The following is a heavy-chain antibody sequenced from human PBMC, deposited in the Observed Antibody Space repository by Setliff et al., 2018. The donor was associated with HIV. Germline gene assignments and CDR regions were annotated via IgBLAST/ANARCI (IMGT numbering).Heavy chain of an antibody. D-gene: IGHD6-13*01. CDR1: GYTFTNYY. CDR3: ARAGIAAGEAFDI. CDR2: INPSGGST. V-gene: IGHV1-46*01. J-gene: IGHJ3*02. Sequence: ASVKVSCKASGYTFTNYYMHWVRQAPGQGLEWMGIINPSGGSTSYAQKFQGRVTMTRDTSTSTVYMELSSLRSEDMAVYYCARAGIAAGEAFDIWGQGTMVT.